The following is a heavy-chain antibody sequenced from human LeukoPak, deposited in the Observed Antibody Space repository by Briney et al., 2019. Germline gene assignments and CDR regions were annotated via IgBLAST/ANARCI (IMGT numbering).Heavy chain of an antibody. J-gene: IGHJ2*01. V-gene: IGHV4-39*07. CDR2: IYYSGCT. Sequence: PSETLSLTCTVSGGSISSSSYYWGWIRQPPGKGLEWIGSIYYSGCTYYNPSLKSRVTISVDTSKNQFSLKLSSVTAADTAVYYCARIPGREWYFDLWGRGTLVTVSS. CDR3: ARIPGREWYFDL. CDR1: GGSISSSSYY.